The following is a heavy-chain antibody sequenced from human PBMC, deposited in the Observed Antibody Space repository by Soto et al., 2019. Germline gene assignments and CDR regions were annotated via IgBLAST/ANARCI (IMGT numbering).Heavy chain of an antibody. CDR2: ISHSGST. D-gene: IGHD3-3*02. Sequence: ETLSRTGAVSGDSINSSHWWNWVRQPPEKGLEWIGQISHSGSTTYNPSLTSRVTISVDKSKNHFSLKLTSVTAADTAVYYCAARHFWSRPWTDRRLDYWGQGTLVSVSS. CDR1: GDSINSSHW. J-gene: IGHJ4*02. V-gene: IGHV4-4*02. CDR3: AARHFWSRPWTDRRLDY.